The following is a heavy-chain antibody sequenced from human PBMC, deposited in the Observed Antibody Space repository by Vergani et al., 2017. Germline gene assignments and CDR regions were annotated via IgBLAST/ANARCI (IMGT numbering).Heavy chain of an antibody. CDR3: ARDHKIGLYGSGSYYYYYYGMDV. CDR1: GYTFTSYG. V-gene: IGHV1-18*01. Sequence: QVQLVQSGAEVKKPGASVKFSCKASGYTFTSYGISWVRQAPGQGLEWMGWISAYNGNTNYAQKLQGRVTMTTDTSTSTAYMELRSLRSDDTAVYYCARDHKIGLYGSGSYYYYYYGMDVWGQGTTVTFSS. J-gene: IGHJ6*02. D-gene: IGHD3-10*01. CDR2: ISAYNGNT.